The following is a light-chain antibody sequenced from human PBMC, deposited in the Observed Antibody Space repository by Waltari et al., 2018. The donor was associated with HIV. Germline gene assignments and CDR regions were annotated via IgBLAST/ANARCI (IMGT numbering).Light chain of an antibody. V-gene: IGKV4-1*01. CDR1: RTVLYNRNY. CDR2: WAS. J-gene: IGKJ4*01. Sequence: DIVMTQSPDSLAVSLGARATVTCTSSRTVLYNRNYLAWYQQKPGQAPKVLIYWASTRAFGVPDRFSGSGSGTDFSLTISRVQADDVAIYYCQQYYTLRSTFGGGTKVEIK. CDR3: QQYYTLRST.